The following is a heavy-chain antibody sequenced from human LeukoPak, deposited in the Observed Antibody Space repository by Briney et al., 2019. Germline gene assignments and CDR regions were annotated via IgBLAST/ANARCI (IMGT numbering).Heavy chain of an antibody. D-gene: IGHD6-25*01. Sequence: PDRSLRLSCAASGFIFSDYGMHWVRQAPGKGLEWVAVISHDGRTEFYADAVKGRFTISRDNSKNTLDLQMFSLRAEDSAVYYCAKGPTSYSSGWYFHHWGQGPLLPVSS. CDR1: GFIFSDYG. V-gene: IGHV3-30*18. CDR2: ISHDGRTE. CDR3: AKGPTSYSSGWYFHH. J-gene: IGHJ1*01.